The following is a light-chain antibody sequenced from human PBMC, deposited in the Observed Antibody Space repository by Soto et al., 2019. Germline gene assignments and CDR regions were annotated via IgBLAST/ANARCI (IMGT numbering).Light chain of an antibody. J-gene: IGKJ5*01. Sequence: EVLMTQSPSTLSVSPGGRATLPCRASQSINSNLAWYQQQPGQAPRLLIYAASTRATAVPDRFSGSGYGTDFNLTITSLQSDDFAVYFCQQYTDWPITFGQGTRLEIK. CDR1: QSINSN. CDR3: QQYTDWPIT. V-gene: IGKV3-15*01. CDR2: AAS.